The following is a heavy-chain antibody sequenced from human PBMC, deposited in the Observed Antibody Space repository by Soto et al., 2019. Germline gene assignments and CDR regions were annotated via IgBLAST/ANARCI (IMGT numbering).Heavy chain of an antibody. Sequence: PSETLSLTCAVSGGSISSGGYSWSWIRQPPGKGLEWIGYIYHSGSTYYNPSLKSRVTISVDMSKNQFSLKLSSVTAADTAVYFCTRRSRWYYYGTANYYDLWFDSWGQGTLVTVS. V-gene: IGHV4-30-2*01. D-gene: IGHD3-10*01. CDR1: GGSISSGGYS. J-gene: IGHJ5*01. CDR3: TRRSRWYYYGTANYYDLWFDS. CDR2: IYHSGST.